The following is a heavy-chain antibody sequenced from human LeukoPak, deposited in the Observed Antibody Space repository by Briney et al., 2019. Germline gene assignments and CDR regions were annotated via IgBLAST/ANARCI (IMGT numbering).Heavy chain of an antibody. V-gene: IGHV3-30*03. D-gene: IGHD3-16*01. CDR1: GFTFNKYG. CDR3: VRDQGAWGYGYNFDY. J-gene: IGHJ4*02. CDR2: ISHDGSDK. Sequence: GGSLRLSCVASGFTFNKYGMHWVRQAPGKGLEWVAVISHDGSDKYYGDSVTGRFTISRDNSKNTLYLQVISLRAEDTAVYYCVRDQGAWGYGYNFDYWGRGTLVTVSS.